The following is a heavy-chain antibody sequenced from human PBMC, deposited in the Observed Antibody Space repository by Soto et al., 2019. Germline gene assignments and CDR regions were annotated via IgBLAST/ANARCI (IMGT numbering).Heavy chain of an antibody. CDR1: GGTFSSYT. D-gene: IGHD6-13*01. CDR2: IIPILGIA. J-gene: IGHJ4*02. V-gene: IGHV1-69*02. CDR3: ARNRYSSSWSFDF. Sequence: GASVKVSCKASGGTFSSYTISWVRQAPGQGLEWMGRIIPILGIANYAQKFQGRVTITADKSTSTAYMELSSLRSEDTAVYYGARNRYSSSWSFDFWGQGTLVTVSS.